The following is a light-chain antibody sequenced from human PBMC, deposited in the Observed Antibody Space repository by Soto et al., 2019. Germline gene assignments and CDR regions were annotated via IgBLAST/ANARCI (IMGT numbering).Light chain of an antibody. Sequence: QSALTQPASVSGSPGQSIAISCTGTSSDVGAYNYVSWYQQHPGKAPKLMIYDVSHRPSGASDRFSCSKSGNTASLTISGLQPEDEADYYCTSYTSSSTYVFGTGTKVTVL. CDR1: SSDVGAYNY. CDR2: DVS. CDR3: TSYTSSSTYV. J-gene: IGLJ1*01. V-gene: IGLV2-14*01.